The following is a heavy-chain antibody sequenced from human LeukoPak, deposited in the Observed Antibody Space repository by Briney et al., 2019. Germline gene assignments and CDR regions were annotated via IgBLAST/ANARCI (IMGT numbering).Heavy chain of an antibody. CDR2: IRWNSRSI. D-gene: IGHD4-17*01. Sequence: GGSLRLSCAASGFTFDDYAMQWVRQVPGKGLEWVTGIRWNSRSIGYADSVKGRVTISRDNAKNPRYLQMNGLRAEDMALYYCARDYGTWYFDLWGRGTLVTVSS. CDR1: GFTFDDYA. CDR3: ARDYGTWYFDL. V-gene: IGHV3-9*03. J-gene: IGHJ2*01.